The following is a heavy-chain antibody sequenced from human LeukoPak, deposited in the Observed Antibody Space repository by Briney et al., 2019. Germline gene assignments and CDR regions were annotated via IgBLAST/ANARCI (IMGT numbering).Heavy chain of an antibody. CDR2: IYYSGST. CDR3: ARVVNYDSSGYLVWYFGL. Sequence: SETLSLTCTVSGGSISSGDYYWSWIRQPPGKGLEWIGYIYYSGSTYYNPSLKSRVTISVDTSKNQFSLKLSSVTAADTAVYYCARVVNYDSSGYLVWYFGLWGRGTLVTVSS. J-gene: IGHJ2*01. D-gene: IGHD3-22*01. V-gene: IGHV4-30-4*01. CDR1: GGSISSGDYY.